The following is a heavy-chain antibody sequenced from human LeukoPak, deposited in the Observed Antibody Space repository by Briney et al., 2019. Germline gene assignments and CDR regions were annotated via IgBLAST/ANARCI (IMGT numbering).Heavy chain of an antibody. Sequence: SETLSLTCAVYGGSFSGYYWSWIRQPPGKGLEWIGEINHSGSTYYNPSLKSRVTISVDTSKNQFSLKLSSVTAADTAVYYFARDLKYYDFWSGDAFDIWGQGTMVTVSS. CDR2: INHSGST. CDR1: GGSFSGYY. D-gene: IGHD3-3*01. J-gene: IGHJ3*02. V-gene: IGHV4-34*01. CDR3: ARDLKYYDFWSGDAFDI.